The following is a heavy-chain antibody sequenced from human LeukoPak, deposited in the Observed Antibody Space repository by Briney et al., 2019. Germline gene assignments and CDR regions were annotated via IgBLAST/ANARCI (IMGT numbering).Heavy chain of an antibody. CDR3: ARDPNFTGWFGFDY. Sequence: SQTLSLTCAISGDSLSTNSGAWNWIRQSPSRGLEWLGRTYYRSKWYNDYAVSVKSRITISPDTSKNQFSLHLNSVTPDDTAVYYCARDPNFTGWFGFDYWGQGTLVTVSS. D-gene: IGHD3-10*01. CDR1: GDSLSTNSGA. CDR2: TYYRSKWYN. V-gene: IGHV6-1*01. J-gene: IGHJ4*02.